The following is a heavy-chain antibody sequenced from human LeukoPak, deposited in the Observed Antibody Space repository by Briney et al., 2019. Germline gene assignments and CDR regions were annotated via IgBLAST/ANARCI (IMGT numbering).Heavy chain of an antibody. CDR1: GGSISSGDSY. D-gene: IGHD2-2*01. Sequence: SQTLSLTCTVSGGSISSGDSYWSWIRQPPGKGLEWIGYIYYSGSTYYNPSLKSRVTISVDTSKNQFSLKLSSVTAADTALYYCARALRGYCSSTSCFHFDYWGQGTLVTVSS. CDR3: ARALRGYCSSTSCFHFDY. J-gene: IGHJ4*02. V-gene: IGHV4-30-4*08. CDR2: IYYSGST.